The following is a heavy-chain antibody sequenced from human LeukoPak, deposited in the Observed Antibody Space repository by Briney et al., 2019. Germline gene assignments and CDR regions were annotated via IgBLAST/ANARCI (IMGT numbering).Heavy chain of an antibody. V-gene: IGHV7-4-1*02. J-gene: IGHJ4*02. CDR2: INTNTGNP. D-gene: IGHD1-26*01. CDR3: VRGPYGSYW. CDR1: GYTFTGYY. Sequence: ASVKVSCKASGYTFTGYYMHWVRQAPGQGLEWMGWINTNTGNPTYAQGFTGRFVFSLDTSVSTAYLQISSLKAEDTAVYYCVRGPYGSYWWGQGTLVTASS.